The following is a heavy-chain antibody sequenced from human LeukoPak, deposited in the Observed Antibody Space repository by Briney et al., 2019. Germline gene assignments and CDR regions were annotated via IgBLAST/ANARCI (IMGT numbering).Heavy chain of an antibody. J-gene: IGHJ4*02. D-gene: IGHD1-1*01. Sequence: HPGGSLRLSCAASGFTFSSYWMSWVRQAPGKGLEWVANIKQDGSEKYYVDSVKGRFTISRDNAKNSLYLQMNSLRAEDTAVYYCARVSLANWNDDSHFDYWGQGTLVTVSS. CDR3: ARVSLANWNDDSHFDY. CDR1: GFTFSSYW. CDR2: IKQDGSEK. V-gene: IGHV3-7*01.